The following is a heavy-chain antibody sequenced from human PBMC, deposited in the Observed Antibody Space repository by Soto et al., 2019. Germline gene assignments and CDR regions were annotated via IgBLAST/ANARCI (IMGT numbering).Heavy chain of an antibody. D-gene: IGHD2-2*01. V-gene: IGHV4-59*01. Sequence: QVQLQESGPGLVKPSETLSLTCTVSGGSISSYYWSWIRQPPGKGLEWIGYISYSGSANYSPSLKSRVTISVDTSKNQFSLKLSSVTAADTAVYYCARNGVPVAVYFDYWGQGTLVTVSS. CDR2: ISYSGSA. J-gene: IGHJ4*02. CDR3: ARNGVPVAVYFDY. CDR1: GGSISSYY.